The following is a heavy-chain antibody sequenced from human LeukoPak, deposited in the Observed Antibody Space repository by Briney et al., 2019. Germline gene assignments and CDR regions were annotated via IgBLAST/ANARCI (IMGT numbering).Heavy chain of an antibody. CDR3: ASQYYDFWSGTGGFDY. J-gene: IGHJ4*02. CDR2: IYYSGST. CDR1: GGSISSYY. Sequence: PSETLSLTCTVSGGSISSYYWSWIRQPPGKGLEWIGYIYYSGSTNYNPSLKSRVTISVDTSKNQFSLKLSSVTAADTAVYYCASQYYDFWSGTGGFDYWGQGTLVTVSS. V-gene: IGHV4-59*08. D-gene: IGHD3-3*01.